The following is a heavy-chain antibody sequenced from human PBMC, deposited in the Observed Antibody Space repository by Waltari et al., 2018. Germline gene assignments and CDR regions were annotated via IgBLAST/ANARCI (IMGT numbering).Heavy chain of an antibody. Sequence: QVQLQQWGAGLLKPSETLSLTCAVYGGSFSGYYWSWIRQPPGKGLEWIGEINHSGSTNYNPSLKSRVTISVDTSKNQFSLKLSSVTAADTAVYYCARHLPYNDYVWGSARYFDYWGQGTLVTVSS. CDR2: INHSGST. CDR3: ARHLPYNDYVWGSARYFDY. J-gene: IGHJ4*02. D-gene: IGHD3-16*01. V-gene: IGHV4-34*01. CDR1: GGSFSGYY.